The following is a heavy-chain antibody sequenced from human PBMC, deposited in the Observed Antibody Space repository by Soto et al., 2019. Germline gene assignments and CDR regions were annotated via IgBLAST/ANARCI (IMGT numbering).Heavy chain of an antibody. CDR1: GFTFSSYA. CDR3: VVVAAAGDAAIRFDP. J-gene: IGHJ5*02. Sequence: QVQLVESGGGVVQPGRTLRLSCAASGFTFSSYAMHWVRQAPGKGLEWVAVISYDGSNKYYADSVKGRFTISRDNSKNTLYLQMNSLRAEDTAVYYCVVVAAAGDAAIRFDPWGQGTLVTVSS. V-gene: IGHV3-30-3*01. D-gene: IGHD6-13*01. CDR2: ISYDGSNK.